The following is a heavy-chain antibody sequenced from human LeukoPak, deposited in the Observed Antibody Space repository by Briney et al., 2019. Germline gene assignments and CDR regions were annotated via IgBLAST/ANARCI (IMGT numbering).Heavy chain of an antibody. CDR1: GITLSNYG. J-gene: IGHJ4*02. CDR3: AKRGVVIRVILVGFHKEAYYFDS. V-gene: IGHV3-23*01. D-gene: IGHD3-22*01. CDR2: ISGSGGGT. Sequence: GGSLRLSCAVSGITLSNYGMSWARQAPGKGLEWVAGISGSGGGTNYADSVKGRFTISRDNPKNTLYLQMNSLRAEDTAVYFCAKRGVVIRVILVGFHKEAYYFDSWGQGALVTASS.